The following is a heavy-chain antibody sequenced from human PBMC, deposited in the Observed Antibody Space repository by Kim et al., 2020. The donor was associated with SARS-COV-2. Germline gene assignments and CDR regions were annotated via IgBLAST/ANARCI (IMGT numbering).Heavy chain of an antibody. CDR2: IYYSGST. CDR3: ARVLGAITIFGVVIVNWFDP. Sequence: SEALSLTCTVSGGSISSGGYYWSWIRQHPGKGLEWIGYIYYSGSTYYNPSLKSRVTISVDTSKNQFSLKLSSMTAADTAVYYCARVLGAITIFGVVIVNWFDPWGKGTLVTVSS. J-gene: IGHJ5*02. V-gene: IGHV4-31*03. D-gene: IGHD3-3*01. CDR1: GGSISSGGYY.